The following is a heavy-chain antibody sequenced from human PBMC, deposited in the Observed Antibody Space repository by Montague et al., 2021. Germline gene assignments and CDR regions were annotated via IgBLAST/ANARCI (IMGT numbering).Heavy chain of an antibody. CDR2: IYNNGNT. Sequence: SETLSLTCTVSGGSLSRYNWSWIRQPPGEGLEWIGYIYNNGNTNFNPSLRGRVTISNDTSQSQFSLKLSPVTAADTAVYYCAGPQGGGTLYGIDFWGQGTTVTVSS. V-gene: IGHV4-59*01. J-gene: IGHJ6*02. CDR1: GGSLSRYN. CDR3: AGPQGGGTLYGIDF. D-gene: IGHD1-26*01.